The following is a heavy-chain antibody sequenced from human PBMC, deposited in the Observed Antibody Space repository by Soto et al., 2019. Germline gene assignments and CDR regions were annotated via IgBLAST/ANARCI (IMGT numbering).Heavy chain of an antibody. CDR2: IYHSGST. Sequence: SETLSLTCAVSGGSISSGGYSWSWIRQPPGKGLEWIGYIYHSGSTYYNPSLKSRVTISVDTSKNQFSLKLSSVTAADTAVYYCASTVHYARKKYYFDYWGQGTLVTVSS. D-gene: IGHD4-17*01. J-gene: IGHJ4*02. CDR1: GGSISSGGYS. V-gene: IGHV4-30-2*02. CDR3: ASTVHYARKKYYFDY.